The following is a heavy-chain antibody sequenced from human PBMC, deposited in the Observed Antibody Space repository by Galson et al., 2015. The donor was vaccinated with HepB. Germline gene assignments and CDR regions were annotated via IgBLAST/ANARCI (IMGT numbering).Heavy chain of an antibody. CDR3: ARASLVGAISPKRGSFGY. V-gene: IGHV1-46*01. Sequence: SVKVSCKASGYTFTSYHMHWVRQAPGQGLEWMGIINPSGGSTSYAQKFQGRVTMTRDTSTSTVYMELSSLRSEDTAVYYCARASLVGAISPKRGSFGYWGQGTLVTVSS. J-gene: IGHJ4*02. CDR2: INPSGGST. CDR1: GYTFTSYH. D-gene: IGHD1-26*01.